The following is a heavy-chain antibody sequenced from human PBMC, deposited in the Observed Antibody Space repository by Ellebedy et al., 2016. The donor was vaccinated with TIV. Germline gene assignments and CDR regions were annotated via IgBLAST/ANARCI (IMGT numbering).Heavy chain of an antibody. CDR2: ITSSGNYT. V-gene: IGHV3-11*03. CDR1: GFTFSDYY. D-gene: IGHD6-19*01. Sequence: GESLKISXEASGFTFSDYYMSWVRQAPGKGLEWVSYITSSGNYTTYADSVKGRFTISRDNAKNSLFLEVNSLRGEDTAVYYCARAVAGSPDYWGQGTLVTVSS. J-gene: IGHJ4*02. CDR3: ARAVAGSPDY.